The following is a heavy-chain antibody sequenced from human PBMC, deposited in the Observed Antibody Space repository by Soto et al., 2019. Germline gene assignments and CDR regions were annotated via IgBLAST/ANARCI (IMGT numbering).Heavy chain of an antibody. CDR3: ACLYYDFWSGYSFKH. J-gene: IGHJ1*01. Sequence: PSETLSLTCTVSGGSISSYYWSWIRQPPGKGLEWIGYIYYSGSTNYNPSLKSRVTISVDTSKNQFSLKLSSVTAADTAVYYCACLYYDFWSGYSFKHWGQGTLVTVSS. CDR2: IYYSGST. V-gene: IGHV4-59*08. CDR1: GGSISSYY. D-gene: IGHD3-3*01.